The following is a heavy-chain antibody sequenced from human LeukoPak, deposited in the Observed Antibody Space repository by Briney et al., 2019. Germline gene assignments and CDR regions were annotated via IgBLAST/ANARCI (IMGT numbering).Heavy chain of an antibody. J-gene: IGHJ4*02. D-gene: IGHD4-17*01. CDR3: AREYYGDSSVDY. Sequence: SETLSLTCTVSGGPINNYFWSWIRQPAGKGLEWIGRIYTSGSTNYNPSLKGRVTMSVDTSKNQFSLKLSSVTAADTAVYYCAREYYGDSSVDYWGQGTLVTVSS. V-gene: IGHV4-4*07. CDR2: IYTSGST. CDR1: GGPINNYF.